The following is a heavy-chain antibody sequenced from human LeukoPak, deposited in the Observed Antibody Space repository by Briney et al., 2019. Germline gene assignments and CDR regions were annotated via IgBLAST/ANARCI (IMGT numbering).Heavy chain of an antibody. Sequence: GGSLRLSCAASGFTFSDYYMSWIRQPPWKGVEWVSYISSSGSTIYYADSVKGRFTISRDNAKNALYLQMNSLRAEDTAVHYCARDGAAAAAYFDYWGQGTLVTVSS. CDR3: ARDGAAAAAYFDY. D-gene: IGHD6-13*01. V-gene: IGHV3-11*01. J-gene: IGHJ4*02. CDR2: ISSSGSTI. CDR1: GFTFSDYY.